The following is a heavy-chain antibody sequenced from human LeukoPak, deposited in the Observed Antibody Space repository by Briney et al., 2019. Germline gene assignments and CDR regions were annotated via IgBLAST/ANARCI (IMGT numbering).Heavy chain of an antibody. CDR2: IYYSGST. CDR3: ARAQRDIFTGYTHDLRLYYFDY. J-gene: IGHJ4*02. V-gene: IGHV4-31*03. D-gene: IGHD3-9*01. Sequence: SETLSLTCTVSGGSISSGGYYWSWIRQHPGKGLEWIGYIYYSGSTYYNPSLKSRVTISVDTSKNQFSLKLSSVTAADTAVYYCARAQRDIFTGYTHDLRLYYFDYWGQGTLVTVSS. CDR1: GGSISSGGYY.